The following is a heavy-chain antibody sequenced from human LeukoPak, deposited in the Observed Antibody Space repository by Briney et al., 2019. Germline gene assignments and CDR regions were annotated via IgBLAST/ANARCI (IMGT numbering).Heavy chain of an antibody. CDR2: IYYSGST. V-gene: IGHV4-30-4*08. J-gene: IGHJ5*02. D-gene: IGHD3-10*01. Sequence: SQTLSLTXTVSGGSISSGDYYWSWIRQPPGKGLEWIGYIYYSGSTYYNPSLKSRVTISVDTSKNQFSLKLSSVTAADTAVYYCARVVWYYYGSGNWFDPWGQGTLVTVSS. CDR3: ARVVWYYYGSGNWFDP. CDR1: GGSISSGDYY.